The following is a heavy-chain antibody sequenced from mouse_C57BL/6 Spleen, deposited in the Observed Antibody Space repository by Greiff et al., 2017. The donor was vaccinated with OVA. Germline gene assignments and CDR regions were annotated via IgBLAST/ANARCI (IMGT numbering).Heavy chain of an antibody. D-gene: IGHD2-1*01. Sequence: QVQLQQPGAELVKPGASVKLSCKASAYTFTGSWMPWLKQRPGRGLEWIGRIVPNSGGTKYNEKFKSKATLTVDKPSSTAYMQLSSLTSEDSAVYYCARGNRGFYYGNYEGYFDVWGTGTTVTVSS. CDR3: ARGNRGFYYGNYEGYFDV. CDR2: IVPNSGGT. CDR1: AYTFTGSW. V-gene: IGHV1-72*01. J-gene: IGHJ1*03.